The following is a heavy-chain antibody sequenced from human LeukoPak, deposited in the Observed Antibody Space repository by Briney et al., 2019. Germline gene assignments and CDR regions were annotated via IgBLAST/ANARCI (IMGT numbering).Heavy chain of an antibody. J-gene: IGHJ6*02. Sequence: GASVKVSCKASGYTFTSYGISWVRQAPGQGLEWMGWISAYNGNTNYAQKLQGRVTMTTDTSTSTAYMELSSLRSEDTAVYYCARAPYYQLLYPYYYGMDVWGQGTTVTVSS. V-gene: IGHV1-18*01. CDR3: ARAPYYQLLYPYYYGMDV. CDR1: GYTFTSYG. CDR2: ISAYNGNT. D-gene: IGHD2-2*02.